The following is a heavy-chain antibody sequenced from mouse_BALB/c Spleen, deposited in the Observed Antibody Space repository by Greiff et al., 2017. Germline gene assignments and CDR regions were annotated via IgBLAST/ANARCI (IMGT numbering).Heavy chain of an antibody. Sequence: VQLKESGAELMKPGASVKLSCKATGYTFSSYWIEWVKQRPGHGLEWIGEILPGSGSTNYNEKFKGKATFAADTSSNTAYMQLSSLTSEDSAVYYGARRDITTSSFAYWGQGTLVTVSA. J-gene: IGHJ3*01. CDR3: ARRDITTSSFAY. CDR2: ILPGSGST. V-gene: IGHV1-9*01. D-gene: IGHD1-2*01. CDR1: GYTFSSYW.